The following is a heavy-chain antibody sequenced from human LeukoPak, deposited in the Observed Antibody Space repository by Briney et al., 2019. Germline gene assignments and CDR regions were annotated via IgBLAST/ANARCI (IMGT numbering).Heavy chain of an antibody. CDR2: ISAYNGNT. D-gene: IGHD3-16*02. V-gene: IGHV1-18*01. Sequence: GASVKVSCKASGYTFTSYGISWVRQAPGQGLEWMEWISAYNGNTNYAQKLQGRVTMTTDTSTSTAYMELRSLRSDDTAVYYCAREGITFGGVIVLADYWGQGTLVTVSS. CDR1: GYTFTSYG. J-gene: IGHJ4*02. CDR3: AREGITFGGVIVLADY.